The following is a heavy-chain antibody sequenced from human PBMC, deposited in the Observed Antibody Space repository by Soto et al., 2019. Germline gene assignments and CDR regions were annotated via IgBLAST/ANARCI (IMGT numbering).Heavy chain of an antibody. D-gene: IGHD2-8*01. CDR3: AREKPVYAGPPYYYYGMDV. CDR2: IWYDGSNK. J-gene: IGHJ6*02. V-gene: IGHV3-33*01. CDR1: GFTFSSYG. Sequence: QVQLVESGGGVVQPGRSLRLSCAASGFTFSSYGMHWVRQAPGKGLEWVAVIWYDGSNKYYADSVKGRFTISRDNSKNTLYLQMNSLRAEDTAVYYCAREKPVYAGPPYYYYGMDVWGQGTTVTVSS.